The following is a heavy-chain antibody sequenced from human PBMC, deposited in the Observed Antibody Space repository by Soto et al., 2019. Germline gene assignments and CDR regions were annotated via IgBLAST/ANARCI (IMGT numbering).Heavy chain of an antibody. CDR1: AGSISSSNW. Sequence: QVQLQESGPGLGKPSGTVSLTCAVCAGSISSSNWWTWVRQTPGRRQEWIGESHHSGSTNYNPSLKSRVTMSIDKSKNQFSLKLTSVTAADTADYYCARTSYYDSSGYYNMDVWGQGTTVTVSS. V-gene: IGHV4-4*02. J-gene: IGHJ6*02. D-gene: IGHD3-22*01. CDR2: SHHSGST. CDR3: ARTSYYDSSGYYNMDV.